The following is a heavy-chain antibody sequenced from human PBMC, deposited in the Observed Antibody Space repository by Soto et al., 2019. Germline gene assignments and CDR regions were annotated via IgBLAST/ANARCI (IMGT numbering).Heavy chain of an antibody. CDR1: GGTFSSYA. CDR3: ATALVGPYPLDY. V-gene: IGHV1-69*13. CDR2: IIPIFGTA. Sequence: GASVKVSCKASGGTFSSYAISWVRQAPGQGLEWMGGIIPIFGTANYAQKFQGRVTVTADESTSTAYMELSSLRSEDTAVYYCATALVGPYPLDYWGQGTLVTVSS. J-gene: IGHJ4*02. D-gene: IGHD1-26*01.